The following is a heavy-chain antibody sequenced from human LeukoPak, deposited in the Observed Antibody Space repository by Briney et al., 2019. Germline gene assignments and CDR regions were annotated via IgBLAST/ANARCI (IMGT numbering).Heavy chain of an antibody. CDR1: GGSSSGYY. J-gene: IGHJ3*01. Sequence: ETLSLTCAAYGGSSSGYYWICIRQPPGKGLEWIGEINHSGSTNYNPSPNSRATISADTSKNQSSPKLRSVTAAATPVYYWARGRVLNGSGSYSF. V-gene: IGHV4-34*01. CDR2: INHSGST. D-gene: IGHD3-10*01. CDR3: ARGRVLNGSGSYSF.